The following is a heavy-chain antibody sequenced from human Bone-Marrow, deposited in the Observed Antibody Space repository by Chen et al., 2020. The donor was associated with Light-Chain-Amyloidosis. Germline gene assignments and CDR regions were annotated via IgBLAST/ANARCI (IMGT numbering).Heavy chain of an antibody. CDR1: GASIRSDNYY. D-gene: IGHD5-12*01. J-gene: IGHJ4*02. Sequence: QVQLQESGPGLVKPSQTLSLTCTVSGASIRSDNYYWSWIRQPAGKGLEWIGHIYISRNTYYNASIKSRATISRDTAKNQFSLNLSSVTAADTVVYYCARSYSGYFDYWGQGTQVTVSS. CDR3: ARSYSGYFDY. V-gene: IGHV4-61*02. CDR2: IYISRNT.